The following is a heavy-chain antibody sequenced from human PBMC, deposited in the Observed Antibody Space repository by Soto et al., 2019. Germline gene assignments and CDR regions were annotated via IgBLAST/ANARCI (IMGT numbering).Heavy chain of an antibody. V-gene: IGHV1-3*01. CDR1: GYTFTSYA. J-gene: IGHJ6*02. CDR3: ARDSHPLDTAMVMHYYYYGMDV. CDR2: INAGNGNT. D-gene: IGHD5-18*01. Sequence: GASVKVSCKASGYTFTSYAMHWVRQAPGQRLEWMGWINAGNGNTKYSQKFKGRVTMTRDTSMSTAYMELSRLRSDDTAVYYCARDSHPLDTAMVMHYYYYGMDVWGQGTTVTVSS.